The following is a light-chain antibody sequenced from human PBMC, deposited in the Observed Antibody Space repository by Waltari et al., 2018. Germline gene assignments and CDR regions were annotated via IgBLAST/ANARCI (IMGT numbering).Light chain of an antibody. J-gene: IGKJ3*01. CDR2: RAS. CDR3: QQGYSYPFT. V-gene: IGKV1-16*01. Sequence: DIQMTQSPSSLSASVGDTVTITCQASQGIGNNLNWYQQKTGKAPKLLIYRASNLQSGSPSRFGGSGSGTDFTLTISSLQPEDSATYYCQQGYSYPFTFGPGTKLDIK. CDR1: QGIGNN.